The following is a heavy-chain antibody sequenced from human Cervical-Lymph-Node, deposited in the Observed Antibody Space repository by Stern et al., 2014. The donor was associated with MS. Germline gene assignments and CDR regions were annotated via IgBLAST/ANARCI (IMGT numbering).Heavy chain of an antibody. V-gene: IGHV1-8*01. CDR2: MKPESGDT. D-gene: IGHD3-3*01. Sequence: QVQLVQSGAEVKKPGASVKVSCKASGYSFTSDDINWVRQVPGQGLEGMGRMKPESGDTGYAQTIRGKFTITRDLSITTAYMEMSSLKSEDTAVYYCTRGWSAWGQGSLVTVSS. J-gene: IGHJ4*02. CDR3: TRGWSA. CDR1: GYSFTSDD.